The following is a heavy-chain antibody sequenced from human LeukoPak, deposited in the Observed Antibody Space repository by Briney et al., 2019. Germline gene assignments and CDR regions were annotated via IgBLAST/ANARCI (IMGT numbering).Heavy chain of an antibody. V-gene: IGHV1-8*01. D-gene: IGHD7-27*01. J-gene: IGHJ4*02. Sequence: ASVKVSCKASGYTFTGHDINWVRQATGQGLEWMGWMSPNSGDTGYAQKFQGRVTMTSDSSISTAYMELSSLRFEDTAIYYCVRTPPNWGFDYWGQGTLVTVSS. CDR3: VRTPPNWGFDY. CDR2: MSPNSGDT. CDR1: GYTFTGHD.